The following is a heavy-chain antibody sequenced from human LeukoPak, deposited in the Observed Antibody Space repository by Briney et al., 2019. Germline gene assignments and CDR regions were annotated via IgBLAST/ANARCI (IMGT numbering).Heavy chain of an antibody. CDR2: INPNSGGT. Sequence: RASVKVSCKASGYTFTGYYMHWVRQAPGQGLEWMGWINPNSGGTNYAQKFQGRVTMTRDTSISTAYMELSRLRSDDTAVYYCARDQEAAAGTVPDYWGQGTLVTVSS. CDR1: GYTFTGYY. D-gene: IGHD6-13*01. CDR3: ARDQEAAAGTVPDY. J-gene: IGHJ4*02. V-gene: IGHV1-2*02.